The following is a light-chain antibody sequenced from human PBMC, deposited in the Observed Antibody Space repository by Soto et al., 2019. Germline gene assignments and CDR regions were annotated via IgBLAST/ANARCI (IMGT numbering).Light chain of an antibody. V-gene: IGKV3-20*01. Sequence: EVVLTQSPGTRSLSPGERATLXXRASQSVSSSYLAWYQQKPGQAPXVLIYGASSRATVIPDRFSGSGSGTDFTLTISRLEPEDFAVYYCQQYGSSGTFGQGTKVDIK. CDR3: QQYGSSGT. CDR1: QSVSSSY. J-gene: IGKJ1*01. CDR2: GAS.